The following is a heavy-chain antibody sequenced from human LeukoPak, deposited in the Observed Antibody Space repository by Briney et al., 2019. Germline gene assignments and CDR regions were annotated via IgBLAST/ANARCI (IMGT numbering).Heavy chain of an antibody. CDR1: GDSLSGYW. CDR3: TRRRYYDPVGLDF. V-gene: IGHV4-59*12. CDR2: IYYTGST. J-gene: IGHJ4*02. Sequence: SETLSLTCSVSGDSLSGYWWTWLRQPPGKGLEWIGIIYYTGSTDYNPSLKRRVTLSADTSKNQFSLKLTSVTAADTAVYYCTRRRYYDPVGLDFWGRGTLVTVSS. D-gene: IGHD3-22*01.